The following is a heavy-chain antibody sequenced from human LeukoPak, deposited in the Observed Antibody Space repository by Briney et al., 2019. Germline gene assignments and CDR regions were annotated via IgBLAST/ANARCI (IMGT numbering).Heavy chain of an antibody. D-gene: IGHD1/OR15-1a*01. V-gene: IGHV3-30-3*01. CDR1: GFTFSSYA. Sequence: AGGSQRLSCAASGFTFSSYAMHWVRQAPGKGLEWVAVISYDGSNKYYADSVKGRFTISRDNSKNTLYLQMNSLRAEDTAVYYCARVDPRLPEQPFDYWGQGTLVTVSS. J-gene: IGHJ4*02. CDR3: ARVDPRLPEQPFDY. CDR2: ISYDGSNK.